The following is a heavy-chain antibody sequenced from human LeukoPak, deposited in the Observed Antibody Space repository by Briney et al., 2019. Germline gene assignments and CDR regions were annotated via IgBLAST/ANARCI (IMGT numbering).Heavy chain of an antibody. Sequence: SETLSLTCAVSGGSINDYYWSWIRQPAGKGLEWIGRIFTSGSTNYNASLKSRVTMSVDTSKNQFSLKLRSMTAADTAVYYCARAPVTVKDSFDIWGQGTMVTVSS. CDR2: IFTSGST. V-gene: IGHV4-4*07. CDR1: GGSINDYY. D-gene: IGHD4-11*01. J-gene: IGHJ3*02. CDR3: ARAPVTVKDSFDI.